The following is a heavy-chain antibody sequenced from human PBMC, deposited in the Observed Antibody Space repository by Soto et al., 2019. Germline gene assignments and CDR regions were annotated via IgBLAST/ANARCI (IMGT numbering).Heavy chain of an antibody. CDR2: ISSSSSSI. CDR3: ARVVGTKGLDY. V-gene: IGHV3-21*01. J-gene: IGHJ4*02. CDR1: GFTFSSYS. D-gene: IGHD2-8*01. Sequence: GGSLRLSCAASGFTFSSYSMNWVRQAPGKGLEWVSYISSSSSSIYYADSVKGRFTISRDNAKNSLYLQMNSLRAEDTAVYYCARVVGTKGLDYWGQGTLVTVSS.